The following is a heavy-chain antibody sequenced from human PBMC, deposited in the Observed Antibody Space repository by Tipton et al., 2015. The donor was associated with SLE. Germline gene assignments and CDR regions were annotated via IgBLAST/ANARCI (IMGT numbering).Heavy chain of an antibody. Sequence: LRLSCTVSGGSISSSSYYRGWIRQPPGKGLEWIGSIYYSGSTYYNPSLKSRVTISVDTSKNQFSLKLSSVTAADTAVYYCDVSSWSDAFDIGGQGTMVTVSS. CDR2: IYYSGST. CDR3: DVSSWSDAFDI. V-gene: IGHV4-39*07. D-gene: IGHD6-13*01. J-gene: IGHJ3*02. CDR1: GGSISSSSYY.